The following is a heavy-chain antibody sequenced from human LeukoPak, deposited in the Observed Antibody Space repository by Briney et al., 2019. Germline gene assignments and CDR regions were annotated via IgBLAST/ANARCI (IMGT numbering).Heavy chain of an antibody. CDR3: ARGGGLDV. CDR2: INHNGNVN. CDR1: GFTFSSYW. D-gene: IGHD3-16*01. Sequence: GGSLRLSCAASGFTFSSYWMNWARQAPGKGLEWVASINHNGNVNYYVDSVKGRFTISRDIAKNSLYLQMSNLRAEDTAVYFCARGGGLDVWGQGATVTVSS. V-gene: IGHV3-7*03. J-gene: IGHJ6*02.